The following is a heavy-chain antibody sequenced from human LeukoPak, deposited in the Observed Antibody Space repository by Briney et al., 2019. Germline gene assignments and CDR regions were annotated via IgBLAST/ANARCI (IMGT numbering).Heavy chain of an antibody. CDR2: IYYSGRA. J-gene: IGHJ6*03. D-gene: IGHD2-15*01. V-gene: IGHV4-39*01. CDR3: ARLTTALCSGGSCYSDHYYFYMDL. Sequence: PSETLSLTCTVSSGSISSSDYYWGSIRQPPGRGVEWIGSIYYSGRAYYSPSLKSRVTISVDTSKSQFSLKLNSLTAADTAVYYCARLTTALCSGGSCYSDHYYFYMDLWAKATTVTVSS. CDR1: SGSISSSDYY.